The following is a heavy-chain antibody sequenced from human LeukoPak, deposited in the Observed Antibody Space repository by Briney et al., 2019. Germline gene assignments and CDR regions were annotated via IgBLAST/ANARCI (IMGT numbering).Heavy chain of an antibody. V-gene: IGHV3-9*01. Sequence: GGSLRLSCAASGFTFSSYAMSWVRQAPGKGLEWVSGISWNSGSIGYADSVKGRFTISRDNAKNSLYLQMNSLRAEDTALYYCAKDSALGGYGGYNWFDPWGQGTLVTVSS. CDR3: AKDSALGGYGGYNWFDP. D-gene: IGHD5-12*01. J-gene: IGHJ5*02. CDR1: GFTFSSYA. CDR2: ISWNSGSI.